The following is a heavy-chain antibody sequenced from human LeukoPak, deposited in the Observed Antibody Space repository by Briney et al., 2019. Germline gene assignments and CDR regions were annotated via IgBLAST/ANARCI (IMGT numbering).Heavy chain of an antibody. D-gene: IGHD3-3*01. CDR3: ASRSSIWSGYQDTLYYFDS. Sequence: SETLSLTCTVSGGSISSYYWSWIRQPPGKRLEWIGHIYYGGSTNYNPSLKSRVTISVDTSKNQFSLKLSSVTAADTAVYYCASRSSIWSGYQDTLYYFDSWGQGTLVTVSS. J-gene: IGHJ4*02. CDR2: IYYGGST. V-gene: IGHV4-59*01. CDR1: GGSISSYY.